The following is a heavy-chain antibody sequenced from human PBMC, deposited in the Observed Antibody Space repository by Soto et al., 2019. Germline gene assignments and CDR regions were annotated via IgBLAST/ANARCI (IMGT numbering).Heavy chain of an antibody. CDR3: ARGESDYYYAMDV. CDR2: FYNSGST. J-gene: IGHJ6*02. D-gene: IGHD3-10*01. CDR1: GGSVSSGSFY. Sequence: PSETLSLTCTVSGGSVSSGSFYWSWIRQPPGKGLEWIGYFYNSGSTNYNPSLKSRVTISVDTSKNQISLKLSSVTAADTAVYYCARGESDYYYAMDVWGQGTTVTSP. V-gene: IGHV4-61*01.